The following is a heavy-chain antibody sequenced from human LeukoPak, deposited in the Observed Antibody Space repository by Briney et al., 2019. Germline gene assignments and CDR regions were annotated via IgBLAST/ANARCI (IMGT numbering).Heavy chain of an antibody. CDR3: ARDEVGPHAFDI. Sequence: SETLSLTCTVSGGSISSGSHYWSWIRQPAGKGLEWIGRIYTSGSTNYNPSLKSRVTISVDTSKNQFSLKLSSVTAADTAVYYCARDEVGPHAFDIWGQGTMVTVSS. CDR2: IYTSGST. D-gene: IGHD2-2*01. CDR1: GGSISSGSHY. V-gene: IGHV4-61*02. J-gene: IGHJ3*02.